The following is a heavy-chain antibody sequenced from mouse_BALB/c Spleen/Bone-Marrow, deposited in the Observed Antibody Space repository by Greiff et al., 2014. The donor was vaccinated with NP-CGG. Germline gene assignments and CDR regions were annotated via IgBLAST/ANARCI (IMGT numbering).Heavy chain of an antibody. V-gene: IGHV14-3*02. D-gene: IGHD1-2*01. CDR1: GFNIKDTY. CDR3: ARYRLGTYFDY. J-gene: IGHJ2*01. CDR2: TDPANGNT. Sequence: EVQLQQSGAELVKPGASVKLSCTASGFNIKDTYMHWVKQRPEQGLGWIGRTDPANGNTKYDPKFQGKATITADTSSNTAYLQLSSLTSEDTAVYYCARYRLGTYFDYWGQGTTLAVSS.